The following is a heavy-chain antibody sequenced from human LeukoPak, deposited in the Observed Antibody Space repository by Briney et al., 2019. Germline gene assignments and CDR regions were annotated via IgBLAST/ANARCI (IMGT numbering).Heavy chain of an antibody. CDR3: ARDWYYGDGYFDY. CDR1: GYTFTDYY. D-gene: IGHD4-17*01. CDR2: INPSSGGT. J-gene: IGHJ4*02. V-gene: IGHV1-2*02. Sequence: ASMTVSFKASGYTFTDYYMHWVRQAPGQGLEWMGWINPSSGGTNYAQKFQGRVTLTRDTSISTAYMELSRLRSDDTAVYYCARDWYYGDGYFDYWGQGTLVTVSS.